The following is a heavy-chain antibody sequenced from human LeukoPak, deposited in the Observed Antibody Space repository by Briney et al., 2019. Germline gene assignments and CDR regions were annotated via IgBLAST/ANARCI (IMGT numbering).Heavy chain of an antibody. CDR2: INPSGGRT. J-gene: IGHJ5*02. V-gene: IGHV1-46*01. CDR1: GYTFTSYY. CDR3: ARARGWGYCSSTSCYLEWFDP. Sequence: GASVKVSCKASGYTFTSYYMHWLRQAPGQGLEWMGIINPSGGRTSYAQKFQGRVTMTRDTSTSTVYMELSSLRSEDTAVYYCARARGWGYCSSTSCYLEWFDPWGQGTLVTVSS. D-gene: IGHD2-2*01.